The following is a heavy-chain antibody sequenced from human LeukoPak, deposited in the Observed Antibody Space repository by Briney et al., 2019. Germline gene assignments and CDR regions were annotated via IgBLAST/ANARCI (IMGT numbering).Heavy chain of an antibody. CDR1: GGSISSYY. CDR2: IYYSGST. J-gene: IGHJ6*03. Sequence: PSETLSLTCTVSGGSISSYYWSWIRQPPGKGLEWIGYIYYSGSTNYNPSLKSRVTISVDTSKNQFSLKLSSVTAADTAVYYCARVWSYYDILTGYYYYMDVWGKGTTVTVSS. CDR3: ARVWSYYDILTGYYYYMDV. V-gene: IGHV4-59*01. D-gene: IGHD3-9*01.